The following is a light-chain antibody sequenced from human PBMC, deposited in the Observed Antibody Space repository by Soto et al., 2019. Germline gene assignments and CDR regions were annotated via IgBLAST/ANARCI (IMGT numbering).Light chain of an antibody. CDR1: QSVHNN. Sequence: EVVMTQSPATLSVSPGDRATLSCRASQSVHNNLAWYQQKPGQAPRLLIFDTSTRATDIPIRFTGGGSGTEFTLTISSLQSEDSAVDYCQQYQIWPPTFGGGTKVEIK. CDR3: QQYQIWPPT. V-gene: IGKV3-15*01. CDR2: DTS. J-gene: IGKJ4*01.